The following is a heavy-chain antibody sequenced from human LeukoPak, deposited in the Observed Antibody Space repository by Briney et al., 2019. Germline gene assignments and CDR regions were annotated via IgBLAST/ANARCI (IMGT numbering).Heavy chain of an antibody. CDR2: IYNSGTT. CDR3: ARDRLGATGHWRIDV. J-gene: IGHJ2*01. D-gene: IGHD1-26*01. Sequence: SEALSLTCTVSGGSFSSYYWTWIRQPAGKGLEWIGRIYNSGTTNYSPSLESRVTMSLDTSKNRFSLSLSSVTAADTAVYYCARDRLGATGHWRIDVWGRGTLVTVSS. CDR1: GGSFSSYY. V-gene: IGHV4-4*07.